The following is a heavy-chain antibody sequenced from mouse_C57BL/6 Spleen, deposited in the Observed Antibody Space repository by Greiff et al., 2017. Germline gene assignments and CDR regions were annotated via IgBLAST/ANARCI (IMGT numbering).Heavy chain of an antibody. CDR1: GFTFSDYY. Sequence: EVQLQESEGGLVQPGSSMKLSCTASGFTFSDYYMAWVRQVPEKGLEWVANINYDGSSTYYLDSLKSRFIISRDNAKNILYLQMSSLKSEDTATYYCARLYYDPYFDYWGQGTTLTVSS. CDR2: INYDGSST. V-gene: IGHV5-16*01. J-gene: IGHJ2*01. CDR3: ARLYYDPYFDY. D-gene: IGHD2-4*01.